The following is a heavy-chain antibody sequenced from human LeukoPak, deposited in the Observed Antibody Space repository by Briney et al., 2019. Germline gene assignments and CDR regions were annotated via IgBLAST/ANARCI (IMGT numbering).Heavy chain of an antibody. V-gene: IGHV3-23*01. CDR1: GLTFSRYA. D-gene: IGHD3-22*01. CDR3: AKQAYDSPRTDFDY. CDR2: VSTSGGST. Sequence: GGSLRLSCAASGLTFSRYAMSWVRQAPGKGLEWVSGVSTSGGSTYYADSVKGRFTVSRDNSKNTLHLQMNSLRAEDTAIYYCAKQAYDSPRTDFDYWGQGALETASS. J-gene: IGHJ4*02.